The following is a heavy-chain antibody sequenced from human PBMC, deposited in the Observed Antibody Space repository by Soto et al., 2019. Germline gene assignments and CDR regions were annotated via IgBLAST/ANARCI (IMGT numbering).Heavy chain of an antibody. CDR3: ARAGFYYESSGAPGH. CDR2: INPNSGGT. CDR1: GYTFSGYF. Sequence: ASVKVSCKASGYTFSGYFLHWVRQAPGQGLEWMARINPNSGGTNYAQRFQGGLTMTRDTSISVAYMELRRLRSDDTALYYCARAGFYYESSGAPGHWGQGTLVTVSS. J-gene: IGHJ4*02. D-gene: IGHD2-15*01. V-gene: IGHV1-2*06.